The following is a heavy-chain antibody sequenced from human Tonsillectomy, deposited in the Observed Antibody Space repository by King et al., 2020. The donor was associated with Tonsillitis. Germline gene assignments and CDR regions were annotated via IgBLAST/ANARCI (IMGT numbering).Heavy chain of an antibody. CDR1: GYTFTSYA. J-gene: IGHJ5*02. V-gene: IGHV7-4-1*02. D-gene: IGHD2-2*01. CDR2: INTNTGNP. CDR3: ASDIVVVPLEKEHRQDWFDP. Sequence: AQLVESGSELKKPGASVKVSCKASGYTFTSYAMNWVRQAPGQGLEWMGWINTNTGNPMYAQGFTGRFVFSLDTSVSTAYLQISSLKAEDTAVYYCASDIVVVPLEKEHRQDWFDPWGQGTLVTVSS.